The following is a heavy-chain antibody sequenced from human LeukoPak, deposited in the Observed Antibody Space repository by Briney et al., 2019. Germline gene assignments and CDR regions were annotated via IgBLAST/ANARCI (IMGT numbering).Heavy chain of an antibody. D-gene: IGHD5-24*01. V-gene: IGHV3-74*01. CDR1: GFTFRTYW. Sequence: PGGSLRLSCAASGFTFRTYWMHWVRQAPGKGLVWVSHIKSDGSATTYADSVKGRFTISRDNAKNTLYLRMNSLRAEDTAVYYCARGFSYNHFDYWGQGTLVTVSS. J-gene: IGHJ4*02. CDR3: ARGFSYNHFDY. CDR2: IKSDGSAT.